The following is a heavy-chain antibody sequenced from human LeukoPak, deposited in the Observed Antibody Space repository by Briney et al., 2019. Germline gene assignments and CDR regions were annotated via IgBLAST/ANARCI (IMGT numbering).Heavy chain of an antibody. CDR1: GYSFTGYN. CDR2: INPNSGYT. J-gene: IGHJ3*02. Sequence: ASVKVSCKASGYSFTGYNMYRVRRAPGQGLEWMGWINPNSGYTNYLQKFQGRVTMTRDTSISTAYMELSRLRSDDTAMYYCVRGTSNACHIWGQGTMVTVSS. V-gene: IGHV1-2*02. CDR3: VRGTSNACHI. D-gene: IGHD1-1*01.